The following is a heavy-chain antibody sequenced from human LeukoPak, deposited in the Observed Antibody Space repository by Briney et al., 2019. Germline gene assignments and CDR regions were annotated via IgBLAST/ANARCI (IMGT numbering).Heavy chain of an antibody. V-gene: IGHV3-23*01. J-gene: IGHJ6*03. CDR3: ARTTEAHSWLTRYYDYYMDV. CDR1: GFTFSSYG. CDR2: ISGSGGST. Sequence: GGTLRLSCAASGFTFSSYGMSWVRQAPGKGLEWVSAISGSGGSTYYADSVKGRFTISRDNSKNTLYLQMNSLRAEDTAVYYCARTTEAHSWLTRYYDYYMDVWGKGTTVTVSS. D-gene: IGHD1-1*01.